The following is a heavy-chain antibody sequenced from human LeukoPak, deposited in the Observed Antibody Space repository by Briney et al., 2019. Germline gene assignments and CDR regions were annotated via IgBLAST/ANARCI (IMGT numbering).Heavy chain of an antibody. CDR2: INHSGST. CDR3: ARDGPTVTTGDYYYGMDV. Sequence: PSETLSLTCAVYGGSFSGYYRSWIRQPPGKGLEWIGEINHSGSTNYNPSLKSRVTISVDASKNQFSLKLSSVTAADTAVYYCARDGPTVTTGDYYYGMDVWGQGTTVTVSS. CDR1: GGSFSGYY. V-gene: IGHV4-34*01. D-gene: IGHD4-17*01. J-gene: IGHJ6*02.